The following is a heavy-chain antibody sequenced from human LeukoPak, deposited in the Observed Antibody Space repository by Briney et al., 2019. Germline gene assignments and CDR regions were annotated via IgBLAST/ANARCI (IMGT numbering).Heavy chain of an antibody. D-gene: IGHD6-19*01. V-gene: IGHV3-7*01. CDR3: ARHDSSGWYAFDY. CDR1: GFTFSSHW. J-gene: IGHJ4*02. CDR2: IKQDGSEK. Sequence: GGSLRLSCAASGFTFSSHWMSWVRQAPGKGLEGVANIKQDGSEKYYVDSVKGRFTISRDNAKNSLYLQMNSLRAEDTAVYYCARHDSSGWYAFDYWGQGTLVTVSS.